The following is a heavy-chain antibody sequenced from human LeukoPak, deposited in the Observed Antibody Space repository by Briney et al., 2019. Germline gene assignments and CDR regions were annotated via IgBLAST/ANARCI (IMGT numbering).Heavy chain of an antibody. Sequence: GGSLRLSCAASGFTFSSYAMNWVRQAPGKGLEWVSAISGSGGSTYYADSVKGRFTISRDNSKNTLYLQMNSLRAEDTAVYYCAKALFSSGWYESDYWGQGTLVTVSS. D-gene: IGHD6-19*01. V-gene: IGHV3-23*01. J-gene: IGHJ4*02. CDR3: AKALFSSGWYESDY. CDR2: ISGSGGST. CDR1: GFTFSSYA.